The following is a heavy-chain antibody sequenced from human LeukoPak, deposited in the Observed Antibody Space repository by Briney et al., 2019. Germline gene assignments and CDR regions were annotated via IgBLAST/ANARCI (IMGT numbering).Heavy chain of an antibody. J-gene: IGHJ6*02. CDR3: ARVEGPITIFGVVPYGMDV. D-gene: IGHD3-3*01. Sequence: ASVKVSCKASGGTFSSYAISWVRQAPGQRLEWMGWINAGNGNTKYSQKFQGRVTITRDTSASTAYMELSSLRSEDTAVYYCARVEGPITIFGVVPYGMDVWGQGTTVTVSS. CDR1: GGTFSSYA. CDR2: INAGNGNT. V-gene: IGHV1-3*01.